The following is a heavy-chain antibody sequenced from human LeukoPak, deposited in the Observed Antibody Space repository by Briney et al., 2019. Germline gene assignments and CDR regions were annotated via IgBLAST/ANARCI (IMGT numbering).Heavy chain of an antibody. J-gene: IGHJ4*02. CDR1: GGSISSYY. V-gene: IGHV4-4*07. D-gene: IGHD3-22*01. Sequence: SETLSLTCTVSGGSISSYYWSWIRQPPGKGLEWIGRIYASGDRNYNPSLKSRVTMSVDTSNNQFFLNLDSLTAADTAVYYCARGGDYFDSSRLYSFDYWGQGILVTVSS. CDR2: IYASGDR. CDR3: ARGGDYFDSSRLYSFDY.